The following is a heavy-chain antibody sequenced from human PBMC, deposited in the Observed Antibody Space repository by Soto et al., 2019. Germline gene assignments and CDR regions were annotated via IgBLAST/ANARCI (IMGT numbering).Heavy chain of an antibody. D-gene: IGHD6-19*01. CDR2: IIPIFGTA. CDR3: ARDGGIAVAGGPDY. CDR1: GGTFSSYA. V-gene: IGHV1-69*01. Sequence: QVQLVQSGAEVKKPGSSVKVSCKASGGTFSSYAISWVRQAPGQGLEWVAGIIPIFGTANYAQKFQGRVTIPADESTSTADMELSSLRSGDTAVYYCARDGGIAVAGGPDYWGQGTLVTVSS. J-gene: IGHJ4*02.